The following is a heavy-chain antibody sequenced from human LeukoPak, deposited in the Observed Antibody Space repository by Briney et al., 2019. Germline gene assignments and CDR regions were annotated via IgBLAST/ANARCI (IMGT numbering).Heavy chain of an antibody. J-gene: IGHJ6*03. V-gene: IGHV1-8*03. CDR3: TRGLYMDV. CDR2: MNPKSGDT. CDR1: GYIFIDYE. Sequence: ASVKVSCKASGYIFIDYEINWVRQASGQGLEWMGWMNPKSGDTGYEQKFQGRVTLTRDSSISTVYMELSSLRSEDTALYYCTRGLYMDVWGKGTTVTVSS.